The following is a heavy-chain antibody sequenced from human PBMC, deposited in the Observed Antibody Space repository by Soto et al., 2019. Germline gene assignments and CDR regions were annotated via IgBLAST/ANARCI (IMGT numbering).Heavy chain of an antibody. CDR3: ARARFYGSERTVFDF. Sequence: QVLLQESGPGLVKPSQTLSLTCTVSRGSVSSGGYYWSWIRQHPGKGLEWIGYIYYNGITDYNPSLKSRLIISVDTSKNQFSLILSSVTAADTAVYYCARARFYGSERTVFDFWGQGTLVTVSS. CDR1: RGSVSSGGYY. J-gene: IGHJ4*02. V-gene: IGHV4-31*03. CDR2: IYYNGIT. D-gene: IGHD3-10*01.